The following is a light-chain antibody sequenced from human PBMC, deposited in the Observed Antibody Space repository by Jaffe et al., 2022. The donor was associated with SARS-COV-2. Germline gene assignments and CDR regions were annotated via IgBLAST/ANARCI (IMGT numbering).Light chain of an antibody. CDR2: QVS. V-gene: IGKV2-30*02. J-gene: IGKJ1*01. CDR3: LQGVFWPWT. Sequence: DVVMTQSPLSLPVTLGQPASISCRSSQSLVHSDGNTYLNWFQQRPGQSPRRLIYQVSNRDSGVPDRFSGSGSGTDFTLKISRVEAEDVGVYYCLQGVFWPWTFGQGTKVEIK. CDR1: QSLVHSDGNTY.